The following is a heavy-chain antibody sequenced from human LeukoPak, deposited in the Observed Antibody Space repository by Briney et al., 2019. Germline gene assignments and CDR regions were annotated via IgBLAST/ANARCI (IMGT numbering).Heavy chain of an antibody. CDR1: GFTFSRYE. CDR3: ARLYRYGTLDY. D-gene: IGHD5-18*01. J-gene: IGHJ4*02. CDR2: ISSSGSTM. V-gene: IGHV3-48*03. Sequence: GGSLRLSCAASGFTFSRYEMNWVRQAPGKGLDWVSYISSSGSTMYYADSVKGRFTISRDNAKNSLSLQMNSPRAEDTAVYYCARLYRYGTLDYWGQGTLVTVSS.